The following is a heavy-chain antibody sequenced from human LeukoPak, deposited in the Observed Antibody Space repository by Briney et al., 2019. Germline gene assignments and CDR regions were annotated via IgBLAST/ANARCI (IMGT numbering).Heavy chain of an antibody. CDR2: IYYSGST. V-gene: IGHV4-39*07. J-gene: IGHJ4*02. Sequence: SETLSLTCTVSGGSISSSSYYWGWIRQPPGKGLEWIGSIYYSGSTYYNPSLKSRVTISVDTSKNQFSLKLSSVTAADTAVYYCASIAQLGKKVDYWGQGTLVTVSS. D-gene: IGHD4-23*01. CDR3: ASIAQLGKKVDY. CDR1: GGSISSSSYY.